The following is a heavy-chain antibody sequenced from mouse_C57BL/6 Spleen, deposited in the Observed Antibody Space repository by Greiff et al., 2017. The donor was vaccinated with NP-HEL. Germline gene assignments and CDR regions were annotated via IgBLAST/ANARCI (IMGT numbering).Heavy chain of an antibody. D-gene: IGHD2-4*01. CDR1: GFTFSSYA. Sequence: EVMLVESGGGLVKPGGSLKLSCAASGFTFSSYAMSWVRQTPEKRLEWVATISDGGSYTYYPDNVKGRFTISRDNAKNNLYLQMSHLKSEDTAMYYCARVPRIYYDYNYFDYWGQGTTLTVSS. CDR3: ARVPRIYYDYNYFDY. J-gene: IGHJ2*01. CDR2: ISDGGSYT. V-gene: IGHV5-4*03.